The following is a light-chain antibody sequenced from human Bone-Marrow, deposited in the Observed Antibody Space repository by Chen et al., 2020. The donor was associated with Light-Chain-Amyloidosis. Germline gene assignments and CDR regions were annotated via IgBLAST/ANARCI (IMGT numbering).Light chain of an antibody. CDR3: QSADSSGTYEVI. J-gene: IGLJ2*01. CDR2: RDT. Sequence: SYELTQPPSVSVSPGQTARITCSGEDLPTKYAYWYQQKPGQAPVLVIQRDTERPSGISERFSGSRSGTTATLTISGVQAEDEADYHCQSADSSGTYEVIFGGGTKLTVL. CDR1: DLPTKY. V-gene: IGLV3-25*03.